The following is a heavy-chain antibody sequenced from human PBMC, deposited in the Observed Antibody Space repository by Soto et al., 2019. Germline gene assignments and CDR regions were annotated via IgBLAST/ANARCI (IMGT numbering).Heavy chain of an antibody. V-gene: IGHV1-18*04. Sequence: SVKVSCKASGYTFTSYGISWVRQAPGQGLEWMGWISAYNGNTNYAQKLQGRVTMTTDTSTSTAYMELRSLRSDDTAVYYCARDYPGSSWSMYYYYGMDVWGQGTTVTVSS. J-gene: IGHJ6*02. CDR3: ARDYPGSSWSMYYYYGMDV. CDR2: ISAYNGNT. CDR1: GYTFTSYG. D-gene: IGHD6-13*01.